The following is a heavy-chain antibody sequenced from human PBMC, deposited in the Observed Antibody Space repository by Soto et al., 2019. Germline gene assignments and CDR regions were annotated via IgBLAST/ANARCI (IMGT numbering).Heavy chain of an antibody. V-gene: IGHV1-8*01. CDR3: ARANVGATFGHYYYGMDV. CDR1: GYTFTSYD. Sequence: ASVKVSCKASGYTFTSYDINWVRQATGQGLEWMGWMNPNSGNTGYAQKFQGRVTMTRNTSISTAYMELSSLRSEDTAVYYCARANVGATFGHYYYGMDVWGQGTTVTVSS. J-gene: IGHJ6*02. CDR2: MNPNSGNT. D-gene: IGHD3-10*01.